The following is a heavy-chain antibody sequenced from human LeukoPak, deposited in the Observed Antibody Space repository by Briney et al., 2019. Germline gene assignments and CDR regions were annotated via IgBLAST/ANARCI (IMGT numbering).Heavy chain of an antibody. Sequence: SETLSLTCAVYGGSFSGYYWSWIRQPPGKGLEWIGEINHSGSTNYNPSLKSRVTISVDTSKNQFSLKLSSVTAADTAVYYCASLSGSSDFDYWGQGTLVTVSS. V-gene: IGHV4-34*01. CDR3: ASLSGSSDFDY. D-gene: IGHD1-26*01. J-gene: IGHJ4*02. CDR1: GGSFSGYY. CDR2: INHSGST.